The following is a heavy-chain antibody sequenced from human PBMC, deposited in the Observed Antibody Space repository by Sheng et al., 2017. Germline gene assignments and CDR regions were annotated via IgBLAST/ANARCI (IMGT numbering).Heavy chain of an antibody. J-gene: IGHJ4*02. CDR3: ARDGHYDSSGYPKFDN. CDR2: ISRGSSTI. V-gene: IGHV3-48*03. CDR1: GFTFSSYE. Sequence: EVQLVESGGGLVQPGGSLRLSCAASGFTFSSYEMNWVRQAPGKGLEWVSYISRGSSTIYYADSVKGRFTISRDNAKNSLYLQMNTLRAEDTAVYYCARDGHYDSSGYPKFDNWGQGTLVTVSS. D-gene: IGHD3-22*01.